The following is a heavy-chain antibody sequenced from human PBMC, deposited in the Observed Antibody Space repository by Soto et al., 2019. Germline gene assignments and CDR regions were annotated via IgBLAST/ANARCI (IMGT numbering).Heavy chain of an antibody. CDR3: AKAHSMMILDRFDP. Sequence: QVQLVESGGGVVQPGKSLRLSCAASGFKFRNYAIHWVRQAPGKGLEWLAVICFDGSKKYYADSVKGRFTISRDNSKNTVYLHMNSLTADDSGVFYCAKAHSMMILDRFDPWGHGTLVNVSS. V-gene: IGHV3-33*06. CDR1: GFKFRNYA. CDR2: ICFDGSKK. D-gene: IGHD3-16*01. J-gene: IGHJ5*02.